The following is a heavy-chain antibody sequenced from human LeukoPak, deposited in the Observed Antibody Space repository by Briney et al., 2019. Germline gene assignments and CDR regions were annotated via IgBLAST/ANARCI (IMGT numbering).Heavy chain of an antibody. J-gene: IGHJ6*04. V-gene: IGHV3-7*01. CDR2: IKQDGSEK. D-gene: IGHD3-10*02. Sequence: PGGSLRLYCVASGFTFSNYWMSWVRQAPGKGLEWVANIKQDGSEKFYVDSVKGRFTISRDNAKNSLYVQMNSLRAEDTAVYYCAELGITMIGGVWGKGTTVTISS. CDR3: AELGITMIGGV. CDR1: GFTFSNYW.